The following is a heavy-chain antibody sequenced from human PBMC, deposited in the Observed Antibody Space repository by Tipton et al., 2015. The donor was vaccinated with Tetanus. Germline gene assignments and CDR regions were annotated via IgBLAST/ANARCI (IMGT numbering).Heavy chain of an antibody. CDR2: IYNTGST. D-gene: IGHD2-21*02. Sequence: TLSLTCSVSGGSISSSDHYWGWIRQHPGKGLEWIGYIYNTGSTYYNPSLQSRLTLSLDTSKNQFSLKLSSVTAAETAVYYCARSPSPYCGGDCQRNAFDIWGQGTMVTVSS. V-gene: IGHV4-31*03. CDR3: ARSPSPYCGGDCQRNAFDI. CDR1: GGSISSSDHY. J-gene: IGHJ3*02.